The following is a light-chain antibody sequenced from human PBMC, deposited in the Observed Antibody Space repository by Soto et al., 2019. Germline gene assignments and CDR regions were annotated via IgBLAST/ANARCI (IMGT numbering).Light chain of an antibody. J-gene: IGKJ2*01. CDR3: QQGDSTPYT. Sequence: DIQMTQSPSSLSASVGDRVTITCRTSQSINTYLNWYQQKPGKAPNLLIYTTSHLHSGVPSRFSGSGSGTDFTLSISSLQPEDFATYFCQQGDSTPYTFGEGTTREIK. CDR1: QSINTY. CDR2: TTS. V-gene: IGKV1-39*01.